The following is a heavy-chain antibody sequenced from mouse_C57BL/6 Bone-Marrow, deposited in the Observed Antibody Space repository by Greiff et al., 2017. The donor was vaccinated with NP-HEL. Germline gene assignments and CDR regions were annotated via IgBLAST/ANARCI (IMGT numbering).Heavy chain of an antibody. Sequence: VQLQESGAELVKPGASVKISCKASGYAFSSYWMNWVKQRPGKGLEWIGQIYPGDGDTNYNGKFKGKATLTADKSSSTAYMQLSSLTAEDSAVYFCARRRRWYFDVWGTGTTVTVSS. CDR1: GYAFSSYW. V-gene: IGHV1-80*01. CDR3: ARRRRWYFDV. CDR2: IYPGDGDT. J-gene: IGHJ1*03.